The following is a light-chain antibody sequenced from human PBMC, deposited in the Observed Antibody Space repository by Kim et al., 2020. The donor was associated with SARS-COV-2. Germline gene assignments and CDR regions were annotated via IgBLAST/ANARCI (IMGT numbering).Light chain of an antibody. Sequence: LGKTFSKKCKRDSLSNYYASWYHQRPGKAPFLVIYAKDTRPSGIPDRFSGSSAGDTASLTITEAQAEDEGDYYCKSRDSSGSSYVFGTGTKVTVL. CDR1: SLSNYY. CDR2: AKD. CDR3: KSRDSSGSSYV. J-gene: IGLJ1*01. V-gene: IGLV3-19*01.